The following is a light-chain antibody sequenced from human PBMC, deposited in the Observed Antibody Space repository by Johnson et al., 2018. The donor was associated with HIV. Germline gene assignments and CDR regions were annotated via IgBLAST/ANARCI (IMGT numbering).Light chain of an antibody. CDR1: SSNIGNNY. V-gene: IGLV1-51*02. J-gene: IGLJ1*01. CDR2: ENN. CDR3: GTWDSSLSAPHYV. Sequence: QSVLTQPPSVSAAPGQKVTISCSGSSSNIGNNYVSWNQQLPGTAPKLLIYENNKRPSGIPDRFSGSKSGTSATLGITGLQTGDEADYYCGTWDSSLSAPHYVFGTGTNVTVL.